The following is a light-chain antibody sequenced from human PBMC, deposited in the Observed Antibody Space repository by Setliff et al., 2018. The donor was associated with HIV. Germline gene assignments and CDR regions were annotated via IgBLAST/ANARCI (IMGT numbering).Light chain of an antibody. V-gene: IGLV1-40*01. CDR1: RSNIGIGFD. CDR2: ANI. CDR3: QSFDSGLGI. Sequence: QSVLTQPPSVSGAPGQRVTIYCIGGRSNIGIGFDVHWYQHLPATVPRLLIYANINRPSGVPDRSSGSKSGASASLTITGLRAEDEADYYCQSFDSGLGIFGGGTKVTVL. J-gene: IGLJ2*01.